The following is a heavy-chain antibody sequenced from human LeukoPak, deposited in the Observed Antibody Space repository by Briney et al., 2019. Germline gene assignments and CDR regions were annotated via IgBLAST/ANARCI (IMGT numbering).Heavy chain of an antibody. CDR3: AREVDNPYWYFDL. CDR1: GGSISSGAYY. J-gene: IGHJ2*01. Sequence: SQTLSLTCTVSGGSISSGAYYWSWIRQPPGKGLEWIGYIYYSGSTYYNPSLKSRVTISVDTSKNQFSLKLSSVTAADTAVYYCAREVDNPYWYFDLWGRGTLVTVSS. D-gene: IGHD1-1*01. CDR2: IYYSGST. V-gene: IGHV4-30-4*08.